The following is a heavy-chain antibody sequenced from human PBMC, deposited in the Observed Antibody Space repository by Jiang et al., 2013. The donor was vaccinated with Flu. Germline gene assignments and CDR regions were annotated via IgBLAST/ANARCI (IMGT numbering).Heavy chain of an antibody. CDR2: ISAYNGNT. V-gene: IGHV1-18*01. J-gene: IGHJ6*02. CDR1: GYTFTSYG. D-gene: IGHD3-22*01. CDR3: ARDAPEDPMIVVVRAGYYGMDV. Sequence: SGAEVKKPGASVKVSCKASGYTFTSYGISWVRQAPGQGLEWMGWISAYNGNTNYAQKLQGRVTMTTDTSTSTAYMELRSLRSDDTAAYYCARDAPEDPMIVVVRAGYYGMDVWGQGTTVTVSS.